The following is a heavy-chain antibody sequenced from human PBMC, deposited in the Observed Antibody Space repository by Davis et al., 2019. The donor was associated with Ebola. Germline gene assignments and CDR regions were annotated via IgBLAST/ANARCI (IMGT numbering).Heavy chain of an antibody. V-gene: IGHV4-34*01. CDR1: GGSFSGYY. CDR3: ARVEGYNWNTPPY. Sequence: PSETLSLTCAVYGGSFSGYYWSWIRQPPGKGLEWIGEINHSGSTNYNPSLKSRVTISVDTSKNQFSLKLSSVTAADTAVYYCARVEGYNWNTPPYWGQGTLVTVSS. CDR2: INHSGST. J-gene: IGHJ4*02. D-gene: IGHD1-1*01.